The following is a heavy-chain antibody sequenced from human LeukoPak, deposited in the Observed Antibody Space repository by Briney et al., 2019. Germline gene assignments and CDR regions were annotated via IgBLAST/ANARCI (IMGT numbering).Heavy chain of an antibody. CDR2: ISTSSYI. CDR3: ARKPAGYYDSSGYLDAFDI. J-gene: IGHJ3*02. Sequence: GGSLRLSCAASGFTFSSYSMNWVRRAPGKGLEWVSSISTSSYIYYADSVKGRFTISRDNAKNTLYLQMNSLRAEDTAVYYCARKPAGYYDSSGYLDAFDIWGQGTMVTVSS. V-gene: IGHV3-21*04. CDR1: GFTFSSYS. D-gene: IGHD3-22*01.